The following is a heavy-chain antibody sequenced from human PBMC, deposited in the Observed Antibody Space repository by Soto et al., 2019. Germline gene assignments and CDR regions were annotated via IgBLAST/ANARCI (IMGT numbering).Heavy chain of an antibody. CDR3: ARGPFPFHDY. V-gene: IGHV3-53*01. CDR2: IYSGGST. J-gene: IGHJ4*02. Sequence: PGGSLRLSCAASGFTVSSNYMSWVRQAPGKGLEWVSVIYSGGSTYYADSVKGRFTISRDNSKNTLYLQMNSRRAEDTAVYYGARGPFPFHDYWGQGTLVPVSS. CDR1: GFTVSSNY.